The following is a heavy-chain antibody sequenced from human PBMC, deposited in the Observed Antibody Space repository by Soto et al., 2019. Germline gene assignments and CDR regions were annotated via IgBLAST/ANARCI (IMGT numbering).Heavy chain of an antibody. D-gene: IGHD2-21*01. V-gene: IGHV4-61*05. Sequence: SETLSLTCTVSGGSISSSDYYWTWVRQPPGKGLEWIGYVYDSGTSKYNASLESRITMSLDKSRNQFSLSLSYVTAADTAVYFCARYSPPKKSFDSNPGWLDPWGQGTLVTVSS. J-gene: IGHJ5*02. CDR3: ARYSPPKKSFDSNPGWLDP. CDR1: GGSISSSDYY. CDR2: VYDSGTS.